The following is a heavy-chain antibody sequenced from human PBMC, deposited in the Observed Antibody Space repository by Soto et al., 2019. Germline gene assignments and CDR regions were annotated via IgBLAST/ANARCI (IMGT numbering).Heavy chain of an antibody. J-gene: IGHJ4*02. CDR2: IIQDGSDR. D-gene: IGHD3-10*01. CDR3: ASDLTAVGRGCDD. V-gene: IGHV3-7*05. Sequence: EVQLVESGGDLVQPGGSLRLSCAASGFTFSTHWMTWVRQAPGKGLEWVANIIQDGSDRNYVASVKSRFIGSRDNSKNSLYLQMNGLIAEDTAVYYCASDLTAVGRGCDDWGLGTQVTVSS. CDR1: GFTFSTHW.